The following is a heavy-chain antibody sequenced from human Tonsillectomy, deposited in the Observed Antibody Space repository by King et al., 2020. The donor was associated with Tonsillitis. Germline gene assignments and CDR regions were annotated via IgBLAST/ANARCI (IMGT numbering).Heavy chain of an antibody. CDR3: AREGNYYTEDYYYYYMDV. D-gene: IGHD3-10*01. Sequence: QLVQSGPEVKKPGASVKVSCKASGYTFTSYGISWVRQAPGQGLEWMGWISANNGNTNYAQKLQGRVTMTTDTSTRTAYMELRSLRSDDTAVYYCAREGNYYTEDYYYYYMDVWGKGTTVTVSS. J-gene: IGHJ6*03. CDR1: GYTFTSYG. V-gene: IGHV1-18*01. CDR2: ISANNGNT.